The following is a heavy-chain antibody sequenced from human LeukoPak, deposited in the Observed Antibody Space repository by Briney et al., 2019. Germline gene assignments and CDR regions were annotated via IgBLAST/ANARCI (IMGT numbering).Heavy chain of an antibody. CDR1: GSTFSHAW. V-gene: IGHV3-15*01. CDR2: IKAKGDGGTT. J-gene: IGHJ4*02. Sequence: PGGSLRLSCAASGSTFSHAWMTWVRQAPGKGLEWVARIKAKGDGGTTDYAAPVRGRFTISRDDSESTLYLQMNRVTTEDTAVYYCATDTNISLDYWGQGTLVTVSS. D-gene: IGHD2-8*01. CDR3: ATDTNISLDY.